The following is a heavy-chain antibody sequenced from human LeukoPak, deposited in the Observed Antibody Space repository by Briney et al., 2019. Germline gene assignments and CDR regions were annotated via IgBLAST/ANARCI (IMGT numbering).Heavy chain of an antibody. CDR3: ARDPNGDYIGAFNM. D-gene: IGHD4-17*01. Sequence: GGSLRLSCAASGFTFSNYALMWVRQAPGKGLEWVSAIRGSGYGTFYADSVEGRFTISRDNSKNMLYLQMNSLRAEDTALYYCARDPNGDYIGAFNMRGQGTKVTVSS. CDR1: GFTFSNYA. V-gene: IGHV3-23*01. J-gene: IGHJ3*02. CDR2: IRGSGYGT.